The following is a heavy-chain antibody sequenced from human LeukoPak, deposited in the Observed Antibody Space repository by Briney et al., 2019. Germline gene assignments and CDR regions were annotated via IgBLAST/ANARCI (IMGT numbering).Heavy chain of an antibody. V-gene: IGHV4-30-2*01. J-gene: IGHJ4*02. Sequence: SQTLSLTCAVSGGSISSGGYSWRWIRQPPGKGLEWIGYIYHSGSTYYNPSLKRRVTISVDRSKNQFSLKLSSVTAADTAVYYCARGEAMANFDYWGQGTLVTVSS. CDR2: IYHSGST. CDR3: ARGEAMANFDY. CDR1: GGSISSGGYS. D-gene: IGHD5-24*01.